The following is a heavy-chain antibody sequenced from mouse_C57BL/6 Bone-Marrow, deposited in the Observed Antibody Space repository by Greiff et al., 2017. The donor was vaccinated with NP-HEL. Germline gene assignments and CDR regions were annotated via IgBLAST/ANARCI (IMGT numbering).Heavy chain of an antibody. V-gene: IGHV10-1*01. CDR2: IRSKSNNYAT. D-gene: IGHD2-4*01. J-gene: IGHJ3*01. CDR1: GFSFNTYA. CDR3: VRHFYDYPAWFAY. Sequence: EVKLVESGGGLVQPKGSLKLSCAASGFSFNTYAMNWVRQAPGKGLEWVARIRSKSNNYATYYADSVKDRFTISRDDSESMLYLQMNNLKTEDTAMYYCVRHFYDYPAWFAYWGQGTLVTVSA.